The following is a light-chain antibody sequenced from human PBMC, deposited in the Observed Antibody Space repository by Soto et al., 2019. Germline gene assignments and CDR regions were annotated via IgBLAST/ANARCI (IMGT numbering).Light chain of an antibody. V-gene: IGKV3D-15*01. CDR2: GAS. CDR3: QQYDDWLRLT. J-gene: IGKJ4*01. CDR1: QSVNID. Sequence: EIGMTQAPATLSVSPVVRATLSCRARQSVNIDLAWYQQKPCQAPRLLIFGASYRATGILARFSGSGSGTEFNLTIRSLQSDDFAVYFCQQYDDWLRLTFGGGPKVEI.